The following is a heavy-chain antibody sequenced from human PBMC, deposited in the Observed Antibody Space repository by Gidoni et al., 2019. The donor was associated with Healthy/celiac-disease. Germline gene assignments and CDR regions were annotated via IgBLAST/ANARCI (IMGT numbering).Heavy chain of an antibody. V-gene: IGHV3-30*03. D-gene: IGHD3-22*01. CDR3: ALYYYDSSGLARGYYYGMDV. J-gene: IGHJ6*02. Sequence: QVQLVESGGGVVQPGRSLRLSCAASGFTFSSYGMHWVRQAPGKGLEWVAVISYDGSNKYYADSVKGRFTISRDNSKNTLYLQMNSLRAEDTAVYYCALYYYDSSGLARGYYYGMDVWGQGTTVTVSS. CDR2: ISYDGSNK. CDR1: GFTFSSYG.